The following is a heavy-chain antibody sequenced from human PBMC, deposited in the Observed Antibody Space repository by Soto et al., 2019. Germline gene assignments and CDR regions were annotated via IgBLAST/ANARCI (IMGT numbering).Heavy chain of an antibody. CDR2: IYPGDSDT. V-gene: IGHV5-51*01. CDR1: GYSFTSYW. D-gene: IGHD3-22*01. Sequence: GESLKISCKGSGYSFTSYWIGWVRQMPGKGLGWMWIIYPGDSDTRYSPSFQGQVTISADKSISTAYLQWSSLKASDTAMYYCARHPLHYYDSSGYYYGFDYWGQGTLVTVSS. J-gene: IGHJ4*02. CDR3: ARHPLHYYDSSGYYYGFDY.